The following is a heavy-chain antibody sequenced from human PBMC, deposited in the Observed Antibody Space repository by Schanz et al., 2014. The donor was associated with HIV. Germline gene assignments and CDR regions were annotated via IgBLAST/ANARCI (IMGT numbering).Heavy chain of an antibody. Sequence: QVQLVQSGAEVKKPGSSVKVSCKASGGTFSIYAISWVRQAPGQGLEWVGGIIPIFVTTNYAPRFQGRLTMTADVSTNTASMELSSLRPEDTAVYYCASPAESERGPGDAFDIWGQGTLVTVSS. D-gene: IGHD1-1*01. CDR1: GGTFSIYA. CDR3: ASPAESERGPGDAFDI. CDR2: IIPIFVTT. V-gene: IGHV1-69*01. J-gene: IGHJ3*02.